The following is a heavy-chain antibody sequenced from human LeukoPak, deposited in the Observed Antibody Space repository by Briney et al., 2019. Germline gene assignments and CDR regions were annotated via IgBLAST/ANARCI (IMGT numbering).Heavy chain of an antibody. D-gene: IGHD3-22*01. CDR1: GFTFSSYG. J-gene: IGHJ4*02. CDR2: IRYDGSNK. Sequence: GGSLRLSCAASGFTFSSYGMHWVRQAPGKGLEWVAFIRYDGSNKYYADSVKGRFTISRDNSKNTLYVQMNSLRAEDTAVYYCARDVRGPTGYDSIGRDTFDYWGQGTLVTVSS. V-gene: IGHV3-30*02. CDR3: ARDVRGPTGYDSIGRDTFDY.